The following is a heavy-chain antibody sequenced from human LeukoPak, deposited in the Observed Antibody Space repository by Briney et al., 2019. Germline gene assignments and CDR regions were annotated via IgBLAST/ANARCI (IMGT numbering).Heavy chain of an antibody. CDR3: ARPYYDYVWGSYRLDY. CDR1: GYTFTGYY. D-gene: IGHD3-16*02. V-gene: IGHV1-2*02. CDR2: INPNSGGT. J-gene: IGHJ4*02. Sequence: ASVKVSCKASGYTFTGYYMHWVRQAPGQGLEWMGWINPNSGGTNYAQKFQGRVTMTRDTSISTAYMELSRLRSDDTAVYYCARPYYDYVWGSYRLDYWGQGTLVTVSS.